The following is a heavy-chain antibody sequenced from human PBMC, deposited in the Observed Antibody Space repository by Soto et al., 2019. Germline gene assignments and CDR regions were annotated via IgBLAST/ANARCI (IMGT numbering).Heavy chain of an antibody. J-gene: IGHJ4*02. CDR3: AGDFRGYGRFDY. V-gene: IGHV4-31*03. CDR1: GGPTSSGTYY. Sequence: KTSETLSLTCTVSGGPTSSGTYYWSWIRQHPGKGLEWIGYIYYSGGTYQNPSLKSRVTISLDTSKNQFSLKLSSVTAADTAIYYCAGDFRGYGRFDYWGQGTLVTVSS. D-gene: IGHD5-12*01. CDR2: IYYSGGT.